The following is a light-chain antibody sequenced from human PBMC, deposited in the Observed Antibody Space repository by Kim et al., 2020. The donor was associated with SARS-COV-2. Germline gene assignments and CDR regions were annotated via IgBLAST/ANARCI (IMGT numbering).Light chain of an antibody. J-gene: IGKJ1*01. V-gene: IGKV1-27*01. CDR2: SAS. CDR3: QKYDAAPWT. CDR1: QGISTS. Sequence: ASVGGRVTITCRASQGISTSLAWYQQKPGKVPKVLIYSASALQSGVPSRFSGSGSGTDFTLTISSLQPEDVATYYCQKYDAAPWTFGHGTKVDIK.